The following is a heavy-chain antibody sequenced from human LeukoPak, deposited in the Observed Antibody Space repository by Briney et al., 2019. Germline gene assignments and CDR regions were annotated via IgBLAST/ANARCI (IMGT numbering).Heavy chain of an antibody. CDR2: IKLDGSEK. V-gene: IGHV3-7*01. CDR3: ARDVLVRPLRYYFDF. CDR1: GFIFSNYW. D-gene: IGHD1-1*01. Sequence: GGSLRLSCAASGFIFSNYWMSWVRQAPGKGLECVATIKLDGSEKYYVDSVKGRFTTSGDNTKNSLYLQMNSLRAEDTGVYYCARDVLVRPLRYYFDFWGQGALVTVSS. J-gene: IGHJ4*02.